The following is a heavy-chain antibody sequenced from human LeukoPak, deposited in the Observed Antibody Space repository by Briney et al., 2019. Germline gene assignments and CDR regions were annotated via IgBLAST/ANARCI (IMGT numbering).Heavy chain of an antibody. D-gene: IGHD1-26*01. J-gene: IGHJ3*02. Sequence: SETLSLTCTVSGVSISSGGYYWSWIWQPPGKGLEWIGYIYHSGSTYYNPSLRSRVTISVDRSKNQFSLKLSSVTAADTAVYYCARHQWVPAFDIWGQGTMVTVSS. CDR1: GVSISSGGYY. CDR3: ARHQWVPAFDI. V-gene: IGHV4-30-2*01. CDR2: IYHSGST.